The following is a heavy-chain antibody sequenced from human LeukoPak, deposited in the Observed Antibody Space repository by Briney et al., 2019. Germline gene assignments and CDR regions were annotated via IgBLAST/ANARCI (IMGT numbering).Heavy chain of an antibody. Sequence: GGSLRLSCAASGFTFSNYYMSWIRQAPGKGLEWVSYISSSGSTIYYADSVKGRFTISRDNAKNSLYLQMNSLRAEDTAVYYCARDLSASGSWGHRETETTWGQGTLVTVSS. V-gene: IGHV3-11*04. J-gene: IGHJ4*02. D-gene: IGHD3-10*01. CDR1: GFTFSNYY. CDR2: ISSSGSTI. CDR3: ARDLSASGSWGHRETETT.